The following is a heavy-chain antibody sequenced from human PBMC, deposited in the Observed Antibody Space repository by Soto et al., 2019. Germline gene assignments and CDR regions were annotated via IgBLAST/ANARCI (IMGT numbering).Heavy chain of an antibody. J-gene: IGHJ4*02. CDR1: GGSISSGNYY. D-gene: IGHD1-7*01. CDR3: ATMGTPATGLYYFDN. V-gene: IGHV4-30-4*01. Sequence: QVQLQESGPGLVKPSQTLSLTCTVSGGSISSGNYYLSWIRQPPGKGLEWIGFMSYSGSTSYNASLKSRVTISVDTSKSQCSLNLSFVTAADTAVYYCATMGTPATGLYYFDNWGQGTLVTVSS. CDR2: MSYSGST.